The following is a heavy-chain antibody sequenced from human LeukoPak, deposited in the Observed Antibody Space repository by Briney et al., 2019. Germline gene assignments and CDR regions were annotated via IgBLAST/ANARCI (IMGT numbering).Heavy chain of an antibody. Sequence: SETLSLTCTVSGGSISSGDYYWSWIRQPPGKGLEWIGYIYYSGSTYYNPSLKSRVTISVDTSKNQFSLKLSSVTAADTAVYYCARDHYDTTVYYYYGMDVWGQGTTVTVS. J-gene: IGHJ6*02. CDR3: ARDHYDTTVYYYYGMDV. CDR1: GGSISSGDYY. CDR2: IYYSGST. V-gene: IGHV4-30-4*01. D-gene: IGHD3-9*01.